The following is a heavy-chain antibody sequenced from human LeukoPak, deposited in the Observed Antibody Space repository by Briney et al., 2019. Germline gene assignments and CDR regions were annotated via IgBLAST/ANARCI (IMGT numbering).Heavy chain of an antibody. CDR3: ARGPRIQLWLPEYYYYGMDV. CDR1: EFTFSSYS. V-gene: IGHV3-21*01. CDR2: ISSSSSYI. Sequence: GGSLRLSCTASEFTFSSYSMNWVRQAPGKGLEWVSSISSSSSYIYYADSVKGRFTISRDNAKNSLYLQMNSLRAEDTAVYYCARGPRIQLWLPEYYYYGMDVWGQGTTVTVSS. J-gene: IGHJ6*02. D-gene: IGHD5-18*01.